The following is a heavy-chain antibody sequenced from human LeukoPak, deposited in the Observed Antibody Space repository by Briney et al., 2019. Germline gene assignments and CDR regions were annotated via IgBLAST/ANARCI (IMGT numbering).Heavy chain of an antibody. CDR3: ARRGGRNGWGDFDY. D-gene: IGHD3-10*01. V-gene: IGHV3-23*01. J-gene: IGHJ4*02. CDR1: GFSFSTYA. Sequence: GGSLRLSCAASGFSFSTYAMNWVRQAPGKGLEWVSTISVSGGSTFYADSAQGRFTISRDTSKNSLSLHMNSLRAEDTAVYFCARRGGRNGWGDFDYWGQGTLVTVSS. CDR2: ISVSGGST.